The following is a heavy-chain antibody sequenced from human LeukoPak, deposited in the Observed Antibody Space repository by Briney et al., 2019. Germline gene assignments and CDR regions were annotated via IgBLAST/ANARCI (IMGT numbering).Heavy chain of an antibody. CDR2: ISSSGSTI. J-gene: IGHJ4*02. CDR3: AKDLTITMIVVVITALDY. V-gene: IGHV3-11*04. Sequence: PGGSLRLSCAASGFTFSDYYMSWIRQAPGKGLEWVSYISSSGSTIYYADSVKGRFTISRDNAKNSLYLQMNSLRAEDTAVYYCAKDLTITMIVVVITALDYWGQGTLVTVSS. CDR1: GFTFSDYY. D-gene: IGHD3-22*01.